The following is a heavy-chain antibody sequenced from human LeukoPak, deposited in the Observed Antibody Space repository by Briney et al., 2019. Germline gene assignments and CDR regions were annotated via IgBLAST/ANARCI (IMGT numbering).Heavy chain of an antibody. CDR2: ISGSGGST. CDR1: GFTLSSYA. D-gene: IGHD6-19*01. V-gene: IGHV3-23*01. J-gene: IGHJ4*02. Sequence: AGSLRLSCAASGFTLSSYAMSWVRQAPGKGLEWVSAISGSGGSTYYADSVKGRFTISRDNSKNTLYLQMNSMRAEDTAVYYCAKAALYSSGGFDYWGQGTLVTVSS. CDR3: AKAALYSSGGFDY.